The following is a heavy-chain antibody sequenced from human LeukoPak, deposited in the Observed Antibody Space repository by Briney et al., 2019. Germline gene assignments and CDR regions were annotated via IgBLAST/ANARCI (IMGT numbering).Heavy chain of an antibody. CDR2: IIPILGIA. V-gene: IGHV1-69*04. J-gene: IGHJ4*02. CDR3: ARDQRDGYNYNY. D-gene: IGHD5-24*01. Sequence: GASVKVSCKASGGTFSSYAISWVRQAPGQGLEWMGRIIPILGIANYAQKFQGRVTITADKSTSTAYMELSSLRSEDTAVYYCARDQRDGYNYNYWGQGTLVTVSS. CDR1: GGTFSSYA.